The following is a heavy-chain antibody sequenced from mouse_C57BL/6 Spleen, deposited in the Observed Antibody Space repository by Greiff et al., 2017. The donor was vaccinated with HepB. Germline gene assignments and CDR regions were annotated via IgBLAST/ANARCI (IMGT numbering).Heavy chain of an antibody. D-gene: IGHD2-1*01. CDR2: IYPGSGST. Sequence: QVHVKQPGAELVKPGASVKMSCKASGYTFTSYWITWVKQRPGQGLEWIGDIYPGSGSTNYNEKFKSKATLTVDTSSSTAYMQLSSLTSEDSAVYYCAREGAYGNYDYFDYWGQGTTLTVSS. CDR3: AREGAYGNYDYFDY. CDR1: GYTFTSYW. V-gene: IGHV1-55*01. J-gene: IGHJ2*01.